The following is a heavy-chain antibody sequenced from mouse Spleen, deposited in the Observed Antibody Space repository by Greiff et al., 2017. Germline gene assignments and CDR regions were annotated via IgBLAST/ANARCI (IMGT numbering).Heavy chain of an antibody. Sequence: VQLQQPGAELVKPGASVKLSCKASGYTFTSYWLHWVKQRPGQGLEWIGMIHPNSGSTNYNEKFKSKAILTVDKSSSTAYMQLSSLTSEDSAVYYCARTNYGSSYGYFDVGGTGTTVTVSS. CDR1: GYTFTSYW. CDR2: IHPNSGST. D-gene: IGHD1-1*01. V-gene: IGHV1-64*01. CDR3: ARTNYGSSYGYFDV. J-gene: IGHJ1*03.